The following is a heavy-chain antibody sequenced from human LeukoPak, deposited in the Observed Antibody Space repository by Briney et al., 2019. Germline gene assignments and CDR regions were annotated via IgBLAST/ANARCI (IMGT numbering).Heavy chain of an antibody. D-gene: IGHD5/OR15-5a*01. J-gene: IGHJ4*02. CDR1: GYTFTGHY. V-gene: IGHV1-2*02. Sequence: ASVKVSCKASGYTFTGHYMHWVRQAPGQGLEWMGWINPNSGGTNYAQNFQGRVTMTRDTSISTAYMELSRLRSDDTAVYYCARLSTVSTSFDYWGQGTLVTVSS. CDR2: INPNSGGT. CDR3: ARLSTVSTSFDY.